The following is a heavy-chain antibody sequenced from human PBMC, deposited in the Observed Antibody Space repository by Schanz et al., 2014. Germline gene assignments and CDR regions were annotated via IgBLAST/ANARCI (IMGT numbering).Heavy chain of an antibody. D-gene: IGHD1-1*01. V-gene: IGHV4-4*08. CDR3: ARQGTTRFQYYMDV. J-gene: IGHJ6*03. Sequence: QVQLQESGPGLVKPSGTLSLTCTVSGGSISNNYWGWIRQPPGKGLEWIGNIYSSGSTNYNPSLKSRATISADTSKNHFSLKLTSVAAADTAVYYCARQGTTRFQYYMDVWGEGTTVTVSS. CDR1: GGSISNNY. CDR2: IYSSGST.